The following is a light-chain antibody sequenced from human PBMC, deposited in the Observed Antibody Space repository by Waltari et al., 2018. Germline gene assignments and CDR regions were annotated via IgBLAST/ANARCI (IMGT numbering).Light chain of an antibody. V-gene: IGLV2-14*03. CDR1: NRHHCAYTY. Sequence: QSALTQPAPVSGSPGQSIPISCTGTNRHHCAYTYAFWYQHHPGKAPKLLIYDVSQRPSGVSSRFSGSKSGNTAFLTISGLQAEDEADFYCSSYTTINTYVFGTGTRVTVV. J-gene: IGLJ1*01. CDR2: DVS. CDR3: SSYTTINTYV.